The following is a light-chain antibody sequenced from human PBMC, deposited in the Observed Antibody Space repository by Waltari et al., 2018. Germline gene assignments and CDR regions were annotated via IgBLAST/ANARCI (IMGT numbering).Light chain of an antibody. Sequence: SALTQPASVSGSPGQSIAISCTGSLSDIGRYNFVSWYQHRPGTAPKLIIYEVNKRPSGVSLRFSGSKSGSTASLTISGLQAEDEGAYYCCSYTTTSTYVFGNGTKVAVL. J-gene: IGLJ1*01. CDR1: LSDIGRYNF. CDR3: CSYTTTSTYV. CDR2: EVN. V-gene: IGLV2-14*01.